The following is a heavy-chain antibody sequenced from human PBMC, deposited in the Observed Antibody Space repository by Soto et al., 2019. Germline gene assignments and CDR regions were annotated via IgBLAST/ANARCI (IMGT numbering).Heavy chain of an antibody. D-gene: IGHD3-9*01. V-gene: IGHV4-59*01. Sequence: PSETLSLTCTVSGGSISSYYWSWIRQPPGKGLEWIGYIYYSGSTNYNPSLKSRVTISVDTSKNQFSLKLSSVTAADTAVYYCARSNVDWEDYWGQGTLVTVSS. J-gene: IGHJ4*02. CDR2: IYYSGST. CDR1: GGSISSYY. CDR3: ARSNVDWEDY.